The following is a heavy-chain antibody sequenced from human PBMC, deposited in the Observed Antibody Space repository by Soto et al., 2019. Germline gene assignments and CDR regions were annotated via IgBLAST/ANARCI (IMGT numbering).Heavy chain of an antibody. V-gene: IGHV4-30-4*01. CDR2: IYYSGST. Sequence: QVQLQESGPGLVKPSQTLSLTCTVSGGSISSGDYYWSWIRQPPGKGLEWIGYIYYSGSTYYNPSLKSRVTISVDTSKNQFSLKLSSVTAADTAVYYCARAKYYDFWSGYYRYGMDVWGQGTTVTVSS. D-gene: IGHD3-3*01. CDR3: ARAKYYDFWSGYYRYGMDV. CDR1: GGSISSGDYY. J-gene: IGHJ6*02.